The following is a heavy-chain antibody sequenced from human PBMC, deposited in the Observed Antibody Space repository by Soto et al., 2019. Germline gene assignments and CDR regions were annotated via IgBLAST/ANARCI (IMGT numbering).Heavy chain of an antibody. CDR1: GFTCSSYA. CDR2: ISGSGGST. CDR3: AKCGRFSFRNWFDP. V-gene: IGHV3-23*01. Sequence: PWGFLRLSCAASGFTCSSYAMSWVRQAQGKGLEWVSAISGSGGSTYYADSVKGRFTISRDNSKNTLYLQMNSLRAEDTAVYYCAKCGRFSFRNWFDPWGQGTLVTVSS. D-gene: IGHD3-3*01. J-gene: IGHJ5*02.